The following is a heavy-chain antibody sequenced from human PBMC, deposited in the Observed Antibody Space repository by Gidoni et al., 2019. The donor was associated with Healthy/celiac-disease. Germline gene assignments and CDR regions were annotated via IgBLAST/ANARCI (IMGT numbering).Heavy chain of an antibody. Sequence: QVQLVESGGGLVKPGGSLRLSCAASGFTFSDYYMSWIRQAPGKGLEWVSYISSSSSYTNYADSVKGRFTISRDNAKNSLYLQMNSLRAEDTAVYYCARDKEEWWYGNNWFDPWGQGTLVTVSS. CDR1: GFTFSDYY. V-gene: IGHV3-11*06. CDR3: ARDKEEWWYGNNWFDP. CDR2: ISSSSSYT. D-gene: IGHD2-15*01. J-gene: IGHJ5*02.